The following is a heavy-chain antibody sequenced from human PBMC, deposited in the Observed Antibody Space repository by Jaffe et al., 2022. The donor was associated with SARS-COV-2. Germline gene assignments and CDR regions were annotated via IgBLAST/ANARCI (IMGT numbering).Heavy chain of an antibody. CDR2: ISSSSSYI. CDR1: GFTFSAYS. J-gene: IGHJ3*02. Sequence: EVQLVESGGGLVKPGGSLRLSCAVSGFTFSAYSMNWVRQAPGKGLEWVSSISSSSSYIYYADSVKGRFTSSRDNAKNSLYLQMNSLRAEDTAVYFCARRYYYDSSGYFGLSDIWGQGTMVTVSS. V-gene: IGHV3-21*01. CDR3: ARRYYYDSSGYFGLSDI. D-gene: IGHD3-22*01.